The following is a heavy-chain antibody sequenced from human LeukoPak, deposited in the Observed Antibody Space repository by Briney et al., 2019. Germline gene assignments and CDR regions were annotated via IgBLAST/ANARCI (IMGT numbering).Heavy chain of an antibody. CDR1: GFKFTSYW. J-gene: IGHJ3*02. V-gene: IGHV5-51*01. D-gene: IGHD2-21*02. CDR2: IYPSDSDT. CDR3: TSRLAGAGGDCAPDI. Sequence: GESLQISCKGSGFKFTSYWIGWVRQMPGKGLEWMGIIYPSDSDTRYSPSFQGQVTISADRSITTAYLQWNSLKASDTAMYYCTSRLAGAGGDCAPDIWGQGTMITVSS.